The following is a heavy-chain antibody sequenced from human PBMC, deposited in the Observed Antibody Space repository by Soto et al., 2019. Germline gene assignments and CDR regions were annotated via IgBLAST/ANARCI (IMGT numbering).Heavy chain of an antibody. CDR3: ASQASPYYYYGMDV. V-gene: IGHV4-39*01. Sequence: QLQLQESGPGLVKPSETLSLTCTVSGGSISSSSYYWGWIRQPPGKGLEWIGSIYYSGSTYYNPSLSSRVPISEYTSKNQVALKLSSVTAADTAVYYCASQASPYYYYGMDVWGQGTTVTVSS. CDR2: IYYSGST. CDR1: GGSISSSSYY. J-gene: IGHJ6*02.